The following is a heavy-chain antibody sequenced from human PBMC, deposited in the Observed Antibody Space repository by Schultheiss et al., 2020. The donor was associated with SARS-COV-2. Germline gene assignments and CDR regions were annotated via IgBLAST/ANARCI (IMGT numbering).Heavy chain of an antibody. J-gene: IGHJ4*02. Sequence: GGSLRLSCAASGFTFSDYSMNWVRQAPGKGLEWVSSVSRSSGYIYYADSVKGRFTISRDNAKNSLYLQMNSLRAEDTAVYFCATDRVGPTTDFDHWGQGTLVTVSS. CDR1: GFTFSDYS. D-gene: IGHD1-26*01. CDR3: ATDRVGPTTDFDH. CDR2: VSRSSGYI. V-gene: IGHV3-21*01.